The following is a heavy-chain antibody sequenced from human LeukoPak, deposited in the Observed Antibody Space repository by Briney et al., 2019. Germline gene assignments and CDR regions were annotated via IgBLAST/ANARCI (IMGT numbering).Heavy chain of an antibody. CDR1: GFTVSSNY. CDR3: ARDSLDSSGVLYSNWFDP. Sequence: PGGSLRLSCAASGFTVSSNYMSWVRQAPGKGLEWVSVIYSGGSTYYADSVKGRFTISRDNSKNTLYLQMNSLRAEDTAVYYCARDSLDSSGVLYSNWFDPWGQGTLVTVSS. CDR2: IYSGGST. V-gene: IGHV3-66*01. D-gene: IGHD6-19*01. J-gene: IGHJ5*02.